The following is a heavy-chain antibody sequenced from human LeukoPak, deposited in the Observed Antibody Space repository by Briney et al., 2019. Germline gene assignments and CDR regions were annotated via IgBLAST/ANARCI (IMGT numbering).Heavy chain of an antibody. V-gene: IGHV4-39*07. CDR3: ARGLRWELLASYNWFDP. CDR2: MNYSGNT. J-gene: IGHJ5*02. Sequence: PSETLSLTCTISGGSSNSAFHWGWIRQPPGKGLEWIGSMNYSGNTYSNPSLKSRVTISVDRSKNQVSLKLRSLTAADTAVYYCARGLRWELLASYNWFDPWGQGTLVTVSS. CDR1: GGSSNSAFH. D-gene: IGHD2-15*01.